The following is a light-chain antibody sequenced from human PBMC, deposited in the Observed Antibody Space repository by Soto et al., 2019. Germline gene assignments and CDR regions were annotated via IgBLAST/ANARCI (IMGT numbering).Light chain of an antibody. CDR3: QQYNYWPT. Sequence: EIVMTQSPATLSVSPGERATLSCRASQSVSSNLAWYQQKPGQAPRLLIYGASTRATGIPARFSGSGSGTEFTLTITSLQSEDFAVYYCQQYNYWPTFDQGTKVDIK. J-gene: IGKJ1*01. CDR1: QSVSSN. CDR2: GAS. V-gene: IGKV3-15*01.